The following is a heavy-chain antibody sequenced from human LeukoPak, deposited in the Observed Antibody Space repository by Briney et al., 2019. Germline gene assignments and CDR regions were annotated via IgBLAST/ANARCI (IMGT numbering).Heavy chain of an antibody. Sequence: GGSLRLSCAASGFTFDIYGMNWIRQAPGKGLEWFSHISNGSSPKYYADSARGRFTISRDNAKKSLYLQMNSLRVEDTAVYYCARGDDGAYWGQGTLVTVPS. CDR1: GFTFDIYG. CDR2: ISNGSSPK. V-gene: IGHV3-48*04. J-gene: IGHJ4*02. CDR3: ARGDDGAY. D-gene: IGHD3-16*01.